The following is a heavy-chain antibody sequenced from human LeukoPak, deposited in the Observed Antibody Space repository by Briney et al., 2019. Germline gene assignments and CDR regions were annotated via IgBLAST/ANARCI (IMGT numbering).Heavy chain of an antibody. Sequence: GESLKISCAASGFTVSSNYMSWVRQAPGKGLEWVSVIYSGGSTYYADSVKGRFTISRDNSKNTLYLQMNSLRAEDTAVYYCARDEVGATFDYWGQGTLVTVSS. CDR2: IYSGGST. CDR3: ARDEVGATFDY. D-gene: IGHD1-26*01. V-gene: IGHV3-66*02. J-gene: IGHJ4*02. CDR1: GFTVSSNY.